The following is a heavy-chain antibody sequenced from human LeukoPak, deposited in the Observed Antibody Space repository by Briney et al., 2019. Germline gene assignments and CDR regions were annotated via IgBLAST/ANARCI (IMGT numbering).Heavy chain of an antibody. CDR3: ARRGGYYDSSGLYYYYGMDV. CDR2: INYSGST. Sequence: PSETLSLTCTVSSGSINTYYWSWIRQPPGKGLEWIGYINYSGSTNYNPSLKSRVTISVDTSKNQFSLKLSSVTAADTAVYYCARRGGYYDSSGLYYYYGMDVWGQGTTVTVSS. D-gene: IGHD3-22*01. CDR1: SGSINTYY. V-gene: IGHV4-59*08. J-gene: IGHJ6*02.